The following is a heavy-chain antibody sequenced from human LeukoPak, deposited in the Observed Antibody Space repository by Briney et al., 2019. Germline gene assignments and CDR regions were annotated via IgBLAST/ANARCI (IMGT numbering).Heavy chain of an antibody. CDR3: ARGYYDFWSGYLYY. CDR2: INSDGSST. Sequence: PGGSLRLSCAASGFTFSSYWMHWVRQAPGKGLVWVSRINSDGSSTSYADSVKGRFTISRDNAENTLYLQMNSLRAEDTAVYYCARGYYDFWSGYLYYWGQGTLVTVSS. J-gene: IGHJ4*02. V-gene: IGHV3-74*01. D-gene: IGHD3-3*01. CDR1: GFTFSSYW.